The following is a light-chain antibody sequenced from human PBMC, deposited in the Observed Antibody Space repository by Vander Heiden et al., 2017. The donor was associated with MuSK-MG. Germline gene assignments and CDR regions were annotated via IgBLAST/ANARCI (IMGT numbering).Light chain of an antibody. J-gene: IGLJ2*01. CDR1: KLENKY. CDR2: QDS. CDR3: QAWDSSISAV. V-gene: IGLV3-1*01. Sequence: SYELPQPPSVSVPPGQTASITCSGDKLENKYVSWYQQKPGQSPVLVIYQDSKRPSGLPARFSGSNSGNTATLTIRGTQAMDEADYYCQAWDSSISAVFGGGTKLTV.